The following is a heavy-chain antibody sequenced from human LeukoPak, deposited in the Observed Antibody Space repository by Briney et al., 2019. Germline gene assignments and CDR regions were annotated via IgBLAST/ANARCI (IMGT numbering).Heavy chain of an antibody. J-gene: IGHJ6*02. Sequence: GGSLRLSCAASGFSFSSYAMSWVRQAPVRGLEWVSSMKGGGGDTYYADFVKGRFTLSRDDSRNTVYLQLNSLRVEDTAVYFCAKVSRGFCRGGTCYYYYGLDVWGQGTTVTVS. CDR3: AKVSRGFCRGGTCYYYYGLDV. V-gene: IGHV3-23*01. D-gene: IGHD2-15*01. CDR1: GFSFSSYA. CDR2: MKGGGGDT.